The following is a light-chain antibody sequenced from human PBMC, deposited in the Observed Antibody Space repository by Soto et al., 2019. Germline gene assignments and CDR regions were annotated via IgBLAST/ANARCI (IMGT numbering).Light chain of an antibody. Sequence: NFMLTQPHSVSESPGKTVTISCTRSSGSIASNYVQWYQQRPGSAPTTVIYEDNQRPSGVPDRFSGSIDSSSNSASLTISGLKTEDEADYYCQSYDSSNQNVVFGGG. V-gene: IGLV6-57*04. J-gene: IGLJ2*01. CDR2: EDN. CDR3: QSYDSSNQNVV. CDR1: SGSIASNY.